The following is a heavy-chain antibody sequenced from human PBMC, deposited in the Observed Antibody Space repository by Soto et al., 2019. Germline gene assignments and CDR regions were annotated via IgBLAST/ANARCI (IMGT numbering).Heavy chain of an antibody. Sequence: GGSLILSCTVSGFAFNNYGINWVCQAPGKGLEWVSSISKSDYTYYSDSVKGRFTISRDNAKNSVSLQMTTLRVEDTAVYYCAREDSILLKAVSDFWGQGTLVTVSS. CDR1: GFAFNNYG. CDR3: AREDSILLKAVSDF. D-gene: IGHD2-8*01. V-gene: IGHV3-21*01. CDR2: ISKSDYT. J-gene: IGHJ4*02.